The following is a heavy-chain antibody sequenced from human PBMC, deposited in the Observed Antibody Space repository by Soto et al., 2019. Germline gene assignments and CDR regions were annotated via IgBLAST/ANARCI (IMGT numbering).Heavy chain of an antibody. CDR3: ARDGCSYGYSYYYGMDV. D-gene: IGHD5-18*01. CDR1: GGTFSSYA. J-gene: IGHJ6*02. Sequence: GASVKVSCKASGGTFSSYAISWVRQAPGQGLEWMGGIIPIFGTANYAQKFQGRVTITADESTSTAYMELSSLRSEDTAVYYCARDGCSYGYSYYYGMDVWGQGTTVTVSS. V-gene: IGHV1-69*13. CDR2: IIPIFGTA.